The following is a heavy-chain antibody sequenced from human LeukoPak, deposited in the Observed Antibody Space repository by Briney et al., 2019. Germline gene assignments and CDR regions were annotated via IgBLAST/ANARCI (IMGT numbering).Heavy chain of an antibody. D-gene: IGHD5-12*01. CDR2: IHHSGST. CDR3: WYSGYEGGFDY. V-gene: IGHV4-4*02. CDR1: GGSLSSGNW. J-gene: IGHJ4*02. Sequence: SEALSLTCAVSGGSLSSGNWWSWVRQPPGRGLEWIGEIHHSGSTNYNPSLKSRGNISADNSKKQFSLKVRSVTAADTAVYYCWYSGYEGGFDYWGQGTLVTVSP.